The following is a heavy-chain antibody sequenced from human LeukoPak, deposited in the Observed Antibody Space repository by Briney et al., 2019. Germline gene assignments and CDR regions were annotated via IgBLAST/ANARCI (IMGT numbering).Heavy chain of an antibody. Sequence: GGSLKISCKGSGYRFTSYWNAWVRPMPGEGLEWMGIIYPGDSDTRYSPSFQGQVTISADKSTSTAYLQWSSLKASDTAMYYCAVQAAATTSGVWGQGTTVTVSS. D-gene: IGHD1-26*01. CDR3: AVQAAATTSGV. CDR1: GYRFTSYW. V-gene: IGHV5-51*01. CDR2: IYPGDSDT. J-gene: IGHJ6*02.